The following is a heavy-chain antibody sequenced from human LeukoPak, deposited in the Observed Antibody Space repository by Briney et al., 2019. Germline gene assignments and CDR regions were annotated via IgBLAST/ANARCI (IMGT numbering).Heavy chain of an antibody. J-gene: IGHJ6*03. Sequence: PPETLSLTCTVSGVSIDSSSYYWDWIRQPPGKGREWLGNIYYSGTTFYTSSLKSRVTISTDMSKNQFSLRLTSVTAADTAVYYCARQRADYFYHYMDVWGKGTTVIVSS. CDR3: ARQRADYFYHYMDV. CDR2: IYYSGTT. CDR1: GVSIDSSSYY. V-gene: IGHV4-39*01.